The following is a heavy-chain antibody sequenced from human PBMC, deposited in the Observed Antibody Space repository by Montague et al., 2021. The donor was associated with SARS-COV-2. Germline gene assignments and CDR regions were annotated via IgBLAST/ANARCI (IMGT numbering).Heavy chain of an antibody. CDR3: ARLISMSRGPIRHYMWFDP. J-gene: IGHJ5*02. CDR2: TYHLGGT. Sequence: SETLSLTCAVSGDSIISNNWWSWVRQTPHKGLGWIGETYHLGGTNYNPSLESRITMSIDKSNNRFSLTLTSVSAADTAVYHCARLISMSRGPIRHYMWFDPWGPGTLVTVSS. D-gene: IGHD3-10*01. V-gene: IGHV4-4*02. CDR1: GDSIISNNW.